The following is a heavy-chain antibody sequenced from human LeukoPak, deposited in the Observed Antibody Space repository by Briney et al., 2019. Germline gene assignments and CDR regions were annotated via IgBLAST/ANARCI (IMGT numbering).Heavy chain of an antibody. CDR1: GGSISSSSYY. V-gene: IGHV4-39*01. CDR2: IYYSGST. CDR3: ARVRRSGGSCYGFDY. Sequence: SETLSLTCTVSGGSISSSSYYWGWIRQPPGKGLEWVGSIYYSGSTYYNPSLKSRVTISVDTSKNQFSLKLSSVTAADTAVYYCARVRRSGGSCYGFDYWGQGTLVTVSS. D-gene: IGHD2-15*01. J-gene: IGHJ4*02.